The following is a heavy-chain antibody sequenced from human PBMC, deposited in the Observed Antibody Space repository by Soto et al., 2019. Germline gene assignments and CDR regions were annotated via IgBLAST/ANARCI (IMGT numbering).Heavy chain of an antibody. CDR3: TKRRSARPGFDAFDP. CDR1: GFTFEAYS. Sequence: PVGSLRLSCAASGFTFEAYSLHWVRQLPGKGLEWVAGISGDSGSSGYADSVRGRFTVSRDNAKNSLFLQMSSLSPEDTALYYCTKRRSARPGFDAFDPWGQGTMVTVSS. CDR2: ISGDSGSS. V-gene: IGHV3-9*01. J-gene: IGHJ3*01.